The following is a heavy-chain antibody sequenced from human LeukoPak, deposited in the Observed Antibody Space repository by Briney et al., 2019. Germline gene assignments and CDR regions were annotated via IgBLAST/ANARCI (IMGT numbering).Heavy chain of an antibody. CDR2: INTDGSST. CDR3: ARKGNAFDI. Sequence: GRSLRLSCAASGFTFSSFWMHWVRQAPGKGLVWVSRINTDGSSTDYADSVKGRFTISRDNAENTLYLEMNSLRAEDTAVYYCARKGNAFDIWGQGTMVTVSS. CDR1: GFTFSSFW. D-gene: IGHD3-10*01. J-gene: IGHJ3*02. V-gene: IGHV3-74*01.